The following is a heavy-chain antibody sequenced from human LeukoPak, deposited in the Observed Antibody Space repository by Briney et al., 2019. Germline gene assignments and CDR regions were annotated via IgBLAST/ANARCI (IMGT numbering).Heavy chain of an antibody. Sequence: PSETLSLTCTVSGGSINNGGYYWSWIRQHPGKGLEWIWYIYYSGSSYYNPSLRSRVTISVDTSKNHFSLKLSSVTAADTAVYYCARNRDGYNSFDYWGQGTLVTVSS. CDR2: IYYSGSS. D-gene: IGHD5-24*01. CDR3: ARNRDGYNSFDY. CDR1: GGSINNGGYY. V-gene: IGHV4-31*03. J-gene: IGHJ4*02.